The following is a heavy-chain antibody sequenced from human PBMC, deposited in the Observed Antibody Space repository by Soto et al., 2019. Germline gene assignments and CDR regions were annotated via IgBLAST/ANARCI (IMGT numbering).Heavy chain of an antibody. CDR1: GFTFSSYA. V-gene: IGHV3-30-3*01. Sequence: QVQLVESGGGVVQPGRSLRLSCAASGFTFSSYAMHWVRQAPGKGLEWVAVISYDGSNKYYADSVKGRFTISRDNSKNTLYLQMNSLRAKDTAVYYCARENTSFGVVVDYYGMDVWGQGTTVTVSS. CDR2: ISYDGSNK. CDR3: ARENTSFGVVVDYYGMDV. D-gene: IGHD3-3*01. J-gene: IGHJ6*02.